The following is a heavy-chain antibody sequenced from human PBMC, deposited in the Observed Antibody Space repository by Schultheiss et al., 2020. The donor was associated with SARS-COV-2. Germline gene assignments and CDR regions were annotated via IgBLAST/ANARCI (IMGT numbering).Heavy chain of an antibody. J-gene: IGHJ4*02. V-gene: IGHV1-8*02. CDR2: MNPNSGNT. CDR3: ARALYCTNGVCYTEPFDY. Sequence: ASVKVSCKASGYTFTSYYMHWVRQATGQGLEWMGWMNPNSGNTGYAQKFQGRVTMTTDTSTSTAYMELRSLRSDDTAVYYCARALYCTNGVCYTEPFDYWGQGTLVTGSS. CDR1: GYTFTSYY. D-gene: IGHD2-8*01.